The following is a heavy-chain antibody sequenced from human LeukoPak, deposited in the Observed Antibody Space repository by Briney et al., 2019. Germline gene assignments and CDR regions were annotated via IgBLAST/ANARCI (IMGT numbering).Heavy chain of an antibody. J-gene: IGHJ4*02. V-gene: IGHV5-51*01. CDR1: GYIFTNYW. D-gene: IGHD5-12*01. CDR2: IYPRDSDT. CDR3: ARRQYSGYDFDF. Sequence: GASLKISCKASGYIFTNYWIGWVRQMPGKGLEWMGIIYPRDSDTRYSPSFQGQVTVSADKSISTAYLQWNTLQASDTAMYYCARRQYSGYDFDFWGQGTLVTVSS.